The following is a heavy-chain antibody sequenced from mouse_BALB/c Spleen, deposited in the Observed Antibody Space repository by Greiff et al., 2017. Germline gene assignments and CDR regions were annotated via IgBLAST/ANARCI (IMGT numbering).Heavy chain of an antibody. D-gene: IGHD2-4*01. CDR3: ARGNYYDYAMDY. V-gene: IGHV5-6-5*01. Sequence: EVQLVESGGGLVKPGGSLKLSCAASGFTFSSYAMSWVRQTPEKRLEWVASISSGGSTYYPDSVKGRFTISRDNARNILYLQMSSLRSEDTAMYYCARGNYYDYAMDYWGQGTSVTVSS. CDR2: ISSGGST. J-gene: IGHJ4*01. CDR1: GFTFSSYA.